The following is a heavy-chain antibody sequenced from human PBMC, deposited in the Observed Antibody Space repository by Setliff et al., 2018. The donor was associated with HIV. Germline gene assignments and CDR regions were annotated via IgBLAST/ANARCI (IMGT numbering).Heavy chain of an antibody. CDR3: ARDMEDFGVLPSAPFDP. V-gene: IGHV4-4*07. J-gene: IGHJ5*02. CDR1: DDPISSYY. CDR2: VHKSGNT. D-gene: IGHD2-2*01. Sequence: PSETLSLTCYVTDDPISSYYWSWIRQSAGKGLEWIGRVHKSGNTDYNPSLKGRVTMSVDTSKNQFFLKLTSMTAADTAIYYCARDMEDFGVLPSAPFDPWGRGTLVTLSS.